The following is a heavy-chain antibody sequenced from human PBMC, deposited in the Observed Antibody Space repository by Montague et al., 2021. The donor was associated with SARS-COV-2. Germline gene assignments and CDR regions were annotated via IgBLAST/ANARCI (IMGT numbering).Heavy chain of an antibody. V-gene: IGHV4-59*01. CDR3: ASPGGDCTGGSCYYVY. CDR2: IYYSGST. CDR1: GGSISTYY. Sequence: SETLSLTCSVSGGSISTYYWSWIRQPPGKGLEWIGYIYYSGSTNYNPSLKSRVTISIDTSKNQFSLELSSVTAADTAVYYCASPGGDCTGGSCYYVYWGQGTLVTVSS. J-gene: IGHJ4*02. D-gene: IGHD2-15*01.